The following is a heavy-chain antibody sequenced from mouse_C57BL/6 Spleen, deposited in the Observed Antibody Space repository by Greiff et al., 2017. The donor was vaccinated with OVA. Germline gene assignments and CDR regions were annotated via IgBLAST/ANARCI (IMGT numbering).Heavy chain of an antibody. Sequence: QVQLQQSGAELVKPGASVKISCKASGYAFSSYWMSWVKQRPGKGLEWIGQIYPGDGDTNYNGKFKGKATLTADKSSSTAYMQLSSLTSEDSAVYFCASEGYYGSSSWFAYWGQGALVTVSA. CDR2: IYPGDGDT. D-gene: IGHD1-1*01. V-gene: IGHV1-80*01. CDR3: ASEGYYGSSSWFAY. J-gene: IGHJ3*01. CDR1: GYAFSSYW.